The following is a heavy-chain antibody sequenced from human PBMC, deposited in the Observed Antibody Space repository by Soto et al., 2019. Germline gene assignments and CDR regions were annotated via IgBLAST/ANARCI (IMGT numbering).Heavy chain of an antibody. CDR1: GDSSVSSSSYY. D-gene: IGHD2-15*01. CDR3: ASEVSSTDGMDV. Sequence: SETLSLTCTVSGDSSVSSSSYYWGWIRQPPGKGLGWIGSIYYTGNTFYSPSFRSRLTISVDTSKSQFSLKLRSVTAADTATYYCASEVSSTDGMDVWGQVTTVTVSS. V-gene: IGHV4-39*01. J-gene: IGHJ6*02. CDR2: IYYTGNT.